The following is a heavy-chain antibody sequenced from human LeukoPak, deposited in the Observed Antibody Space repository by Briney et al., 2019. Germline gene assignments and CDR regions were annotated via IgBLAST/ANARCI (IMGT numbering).Heavy chain of an antibody. Sequence: GGSLILSCAASGFTFISYAMSWVRQAPGKGLEWVSAISGSGGSTYYADSVKGRFTISRDNSKNTLYLQMNSLRAEDTAVYYCAKVKLRDTYYYFDYWGQGTLVTVSS. D-gene: IGHD4-17*01. V-gene: IGHV3-23*01. CDR3: AKVKLRDTYYYFDY. J-gene: IGHJ4*02. CDR2: ISGSGGST. CDR1: GFTFISYA.